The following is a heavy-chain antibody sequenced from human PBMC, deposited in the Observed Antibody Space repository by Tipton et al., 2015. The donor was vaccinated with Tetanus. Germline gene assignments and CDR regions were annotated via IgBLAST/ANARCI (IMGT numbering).Heavy chain of an antibody. Sequence: SLRLSCAASGFNFGHYAMNWVRQAPGKGLEWVGRIKSKTDGGTTDYAAPVKGRFTISRDDSKNTLYLQINSLKTEDTAVYYCTTGPSDYGLDYWGQGTLVTVSS. J-gene: IGHJ4*02. V-gene: IGHV3-15*01. CDR1: GFNFGHYA. D-gene: IGHD4-17*01. CDR2: IKSKTDGGTT. CDR3: TTGPSDYGLDY.